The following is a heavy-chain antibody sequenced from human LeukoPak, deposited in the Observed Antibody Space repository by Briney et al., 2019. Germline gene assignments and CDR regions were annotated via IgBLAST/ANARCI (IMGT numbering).Heavy chain of an antibody. V-gene: IGHV4-39*07. CDR3: ARSQPGEWEPLDSPGDYFDY. CDR1: GGSISSSSYY. D-gene: IGHD1-26*01. CDR2: IYYSGST. Sequence: PSETLSLTCTVSGGSISSSSYYWGWIRQPPGKGLEWIGSIYYSGSTYYNPSLKSRVTISVDTSKNQFSLKLSSVTAADTAVYYCARSQPGEWEPLDSPGDYFDYWGQGTLVTVSS. J-gene: IGHJ4*02.